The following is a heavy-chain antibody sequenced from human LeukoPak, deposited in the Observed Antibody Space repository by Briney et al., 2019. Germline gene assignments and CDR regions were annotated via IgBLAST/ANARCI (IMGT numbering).Heavy chain of an antibody. CDR3: ARDGAIYYFDY. CDR2: ISTSGSTM. Sequence: QSGGSLRLSCVASGFTFSSYEMNWVRQAPERGLGWVSYISTSGSTMYYADSVKGRFTISRDNAKKSVYLQMNSLRAEDTAVYYCARDGAIYYFDYWGQGTLVTVSS. CDR1: GFTFSSYE. D-gene: IGHD1-26*01. J-gene: IGHJ4*02. V-gene: IGHV3-48*03.